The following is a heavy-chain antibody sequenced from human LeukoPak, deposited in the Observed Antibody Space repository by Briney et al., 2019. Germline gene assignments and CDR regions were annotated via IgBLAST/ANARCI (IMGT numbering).Heavy chain of an antibody. J-gene: IGHJ4*02. D-gene: IGHD3-3*01. V-gene: IGHV4-61*02. CDR2: IYTSGST. Sequence: PSETLSLTCTVSGGSISSGSYYWSWIRQPAGKGLEWIGRIYTSGSTNYNPSLKSRVTISVDTSKNQFSLKLSSVTAADTAVYYCARDAQYYDFWSGYYNYWGQGTLVTVSS. CDR3: ARDAQYYDFWSGYYNY. CDR1: GGSISSGSYY.